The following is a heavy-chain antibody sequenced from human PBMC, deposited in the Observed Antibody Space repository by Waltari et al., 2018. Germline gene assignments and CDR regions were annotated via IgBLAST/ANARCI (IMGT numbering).Heavy chain of an antibody. V-gene: IGHV1-8*03. CDR1: GYTFTSYD. J-gene: IGHJ4*02. D-gene: IGHD6-19*01. CDR3: GRGSDGGSSGGEGAGDY. Sequence: QVQLVQSGAEVKKPGASVKVSCKASGYTFTSYDINWVRQATGQGLEWMGWMNRSSGNTGCGRKFQRGVTITRNTARSTDDMGRGGQRKGRRDGDDGGRGSDGGSSGGEGAGDYWGQGTRVSV. CDR2: MNRSSGNT.